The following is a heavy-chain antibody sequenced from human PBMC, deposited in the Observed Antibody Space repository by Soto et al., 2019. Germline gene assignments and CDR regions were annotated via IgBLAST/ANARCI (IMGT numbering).Heavy chain of an antibody. Sequence: QVQLVESGGGVVQPGRSLRLSCAASGFTFSSYDMHWVRQAPGKGLEWVAVISYDGSNEYYAGSVKGRFTISRDNSKNTLFLQMNSLRPEDTALYYCARIPSLAFAVWGHGTMVTVSS. V-gene: IGHV3-30-3*01. D-gene: IGHD2-21*01. CDR1: GFTFSSYD. J-gene: IGHJ3*01. CDR2: ISYDGSNE. CDR3: ARIPSLAFAV.